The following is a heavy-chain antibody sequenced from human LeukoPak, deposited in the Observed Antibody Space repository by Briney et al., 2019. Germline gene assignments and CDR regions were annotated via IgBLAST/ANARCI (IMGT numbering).Heavy chain of an antibody. D-gene: IGHD3-16*02. CDR3: ACYYVWGSYRSFDY. Sequence: GGSLRLSCAASGFTFSSYAMSWVRQAPGKGLEWVSAISDSGGNTFYADSVKGRFTISRDNSKKKLYLQMNSLRAEDTAVYYCACYYVWGSYRSFDYWGQGTLVTVSS. CDR1: GFTFSSYA. CDR2: ISDSGGNT. J-gene: IGHJ4*02. V-gene: IGHV3-23*01.